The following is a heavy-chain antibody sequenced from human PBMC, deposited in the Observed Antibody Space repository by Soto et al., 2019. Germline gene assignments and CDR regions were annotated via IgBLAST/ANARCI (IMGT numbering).Heavy chain of an antibody. J-gene: IGHJ5*02. CDR2: ISRSSTYI. Sequence: EVQLVESGGGLVNPGGSLRLSCVVSGFPFSTSNMNCVRQAPGKGLEWVSFISRSSTYIYYADSVKGRFTIFRDDAENSLFLQMNSLRAEDTAVYYCARGVLPISSTSWFDPWGQGTLVTVSS. CDR3: ARGVLPISSTSWFDP. V-gene: IGHV3-21*01. CDR1: GFPFSTSN. D-gene: IGHD3-16*01.